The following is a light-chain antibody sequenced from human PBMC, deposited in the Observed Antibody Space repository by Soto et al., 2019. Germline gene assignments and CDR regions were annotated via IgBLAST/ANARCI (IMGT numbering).Light chain of an antibody. CDR3: MQGTPWPPT. CDR2: KAY. V-gene: IGKV2-30*01. J-gene: IGKJ1*01. Sequence: DVVMTQSPLSLPVTLGQSASISCRSSQSVVYRFGFAYLSWFQQRPGKSPRRLIYKAYKPDYGDPDRFSGSGSGPDFTLTISRVEAEDGGVYYCMQGTPWPPTFGRGTKVEFK. CDR1: QSVVYRFGFAY.